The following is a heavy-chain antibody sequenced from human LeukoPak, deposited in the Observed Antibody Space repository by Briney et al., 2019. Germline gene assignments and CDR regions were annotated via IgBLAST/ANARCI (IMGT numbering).Heavy chain of an antibody. J-gene: IGHJ4*02. Sequence: ASVKVSCKASGGTFSSYAISWVRQAPGQGLEWMGIINPSGGSTSYAQKFQGRVTMTRDTSTSTVYMELSSLRSEDTAVYYCARDVYSGPYYYDSSGYPDYWGQGTLVTVSS. D-gene: IGHD3-22*01. V-gene: IGHV1-46*01. CDR3: ARDVYSGPYYYDSSGYPDY. CDR1: GGTFSSYA. CDR2: INPSGGST.